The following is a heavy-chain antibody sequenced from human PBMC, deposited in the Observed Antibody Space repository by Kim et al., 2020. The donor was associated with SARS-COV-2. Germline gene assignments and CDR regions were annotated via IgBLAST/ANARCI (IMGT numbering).Heavy chain of an antibody. V-gene: IGHV3-66*04. D-gene: IGHD6-13*01. CDR2: IYSGGST. Sequence: GGSLRLSCAASGFTVSSNYMSWVRQAPGKGLEWVSVIYSGGSTYYADSVKGRFTISRDNSKNTLYLQMNSLRAEDTAVYYCARHPVDGSSWYIRGNYAFDIWGQGTMVTVSS. CDR3: ARHPVDGSSWYIRGNYAFDI. J-gene: IGHJ3*02. CDR1: GFTVSSNY.